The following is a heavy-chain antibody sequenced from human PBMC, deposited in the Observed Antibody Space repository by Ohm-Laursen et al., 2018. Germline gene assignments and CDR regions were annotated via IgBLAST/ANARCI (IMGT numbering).Heavy chain of an antibody. V-gene: IGHV1-69*01. Sequence: SSVKVSCKASGGTFSSYAISWVRQAPGQGLEWMGGIIPIFGTANYAQKFQGRVTITADESTSTAYMELSSLRSEDTAVYYCARDPGVNYYDSSGTNWGQGTLVTASS. CDR2: IIPIFGTA. CDR3: ARDPGVNYYDSSGTN. D-gene: IGHD3-22*01. CDR1: GGTFSSYA. J-gene: IGHJ4*02.